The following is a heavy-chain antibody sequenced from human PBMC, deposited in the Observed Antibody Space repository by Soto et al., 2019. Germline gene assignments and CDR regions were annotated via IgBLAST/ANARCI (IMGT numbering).Heavy chain of an antibody. Sequence: QLQLQESGSGLVKPSQTLSLTCAVSGGSISSNGHSWSWIRQPPGKGLEWIGYIFHSGSTYYNPSLNSRVTMSLDTSKNQFSLKVNSVTAADTAVYYCARGRGIQLWLENWGQGTLVTVSS. D-gene: IGHD5-18*01. J-gene: IGHJ4*02. CDR2: IFHSGST. V-gene: IGHV4-30-2*01. CDR1: GGSISSNGHS. CDR3: ARGRGIQLWLEN.